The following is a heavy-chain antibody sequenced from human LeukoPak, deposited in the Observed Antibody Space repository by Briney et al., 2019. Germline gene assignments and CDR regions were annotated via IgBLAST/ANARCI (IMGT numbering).Heavy chain of an antibody. CDR1: GGTFSSDA. V-gene: IGHV1-69*01. Sequence: ALVKVSCKASGGTFSSDAISWVRQAPGQGLEWMGGIIPIFGTANYAQKFQGRVTITADESTSTAYMELSSLRSEDTAVYYCARELLPYYDILTGYYLSAFDIWGQGTMVTVSS. CDR2: IIPIFGTA. J-gene: IGHJ3*02. D-gene: IGHD3-9*01. CDR3: ARELLPYYDILTGYYLSAFDI.